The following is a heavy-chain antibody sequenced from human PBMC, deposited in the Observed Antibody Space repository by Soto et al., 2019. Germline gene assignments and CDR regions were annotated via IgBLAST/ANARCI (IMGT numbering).Heavy chain of an antibody. CDR1: GGSFSGYY. Sequence: QVQLQQWGAGLLKPSETLSLTCAVDGGSFSGYYWSWIRQPPGKGLEWIGEINHSGSTNYNPSLKSRVTISVDTSKNQFSLKLSSVTAADTAVYYCARGSGYCSGGSCYPGYYYYMDVWGKGTTVTVSS. CDR3: ARGSGYCSGGSCYPGYYYYMDV. CDR2: INHSGST. J-gene: IGHJ6*03. D-gene: IGHD2-15*01. V-gene: IGHV4-34*01.